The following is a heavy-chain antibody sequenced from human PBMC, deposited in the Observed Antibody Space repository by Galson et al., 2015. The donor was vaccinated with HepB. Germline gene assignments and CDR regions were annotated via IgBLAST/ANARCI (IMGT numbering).Heavy chain of an antibody. CDR3: ARGGRWGPLEY. V-gene: IGHV1-69*13. D-gene: IGHD7-27*01. Sequence: SVKVSCKASGGTFDSFSLIWIRQAPGQGLEWMGGIIPIFDSPHYAQKFQGRVTITADDSKTVGYLGLNSLTSEDTAVYYCARGGRWGPLEYWGQGSLITVSS. CDR1: GGTFDSFS. CDR2: IIPIFDSP. J-gene: IGHJ4*02.